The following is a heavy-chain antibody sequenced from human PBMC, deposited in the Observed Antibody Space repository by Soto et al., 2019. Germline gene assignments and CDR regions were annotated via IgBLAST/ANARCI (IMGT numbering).Heavy chain of an antibody. Sequence: EVQLLESGGGLQQPGGSLRLSCAASGFTFSNYAMNWVRQAPGKGLEWVSAISGSGGVTYYADSVKGRFTISRDNSNSTQFLQMDSLRAEDTAVYYCAKDRRIWFGGMDVWGPGTKVTVSS. J-gene: IGHJ6*02. V-gene: IGHV3-23*01. CDR3: AKDRRIWFGGMDV. D-gene: IGHD3-10*01. CDR1: GFTFSNYA. CDR2: ISGSGGVT.